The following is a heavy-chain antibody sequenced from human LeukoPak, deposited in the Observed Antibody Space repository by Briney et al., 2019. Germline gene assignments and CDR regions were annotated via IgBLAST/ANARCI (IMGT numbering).Heavy chain of an antibody. CDR2: ISGSGNGSSI. CDR1: GFVFTIYT. V-gene: IGHV3-64D*06. J-gene: IGHJ4*02. CDR3: VKDFGRIRGTPDS. Sequence: GGSLRLSCSASGFVFTIYTMYWVRQAPGKGPEYVSTISGSGNGSSIYYADSVKGRFTISRDDSKSILYLQMNGLRSEDTAVYYCVKDFGRIRGTPDSWGQGAPVTVSP. D-gene: IGHD1-26*01.